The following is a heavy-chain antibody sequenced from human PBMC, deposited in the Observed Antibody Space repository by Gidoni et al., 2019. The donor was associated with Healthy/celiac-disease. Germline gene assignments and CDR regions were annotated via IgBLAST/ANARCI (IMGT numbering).Heavy chain of an antibody. CDR1: GFTGSSNY. V-gene: IGHV3-53*01. D-gene: IGHD3-22*01. CDR2: IYSGGST. CDR3: ARGFHGYDSSGYYRGPSDY. Sequence: EVQLVESGGGLIQPGGSLRLSCAASGFTGSSNYMSWVRQAPGKGLEWVSVIYSGGSTYYADSVKGRFTISRDNSKNTLYLQMNSLRAEDTAVYYCARGFHGYDSSGYYRGPSDYWGQGTLVTVSS. J-gene: IGHJ4*02.